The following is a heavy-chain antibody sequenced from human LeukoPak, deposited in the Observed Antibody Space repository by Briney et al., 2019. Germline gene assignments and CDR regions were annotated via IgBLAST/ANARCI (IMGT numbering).Heavy chain of an antibody. D-gene: IGHD4-23*01. CDR3: ARLYGSKSGYFDY. CDR1: GYSFSSHG. J-gene: IGHJ4*02. V-gene: IGHV3-33*01. Sequence: GRSLRLSCAASGYSFSSHGMHWVRQAPGKGLEWVAAIWYDGSQKYYADSVKGRFTISRDNLENTGDLQMNSLRAEDTAVYYCARLYGSKSGYFDYWGPGTLVTVSS. CDR2: IWYDGSQK.